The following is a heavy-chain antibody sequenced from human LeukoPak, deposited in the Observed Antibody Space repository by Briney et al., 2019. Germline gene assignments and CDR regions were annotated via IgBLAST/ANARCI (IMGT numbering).Heavy chain of an antibody. D-gene: IGHD5-18*01. V-gene: IGHV4-34*01. CDR3: ARGNSYGTFYFDY. CDR2: INQSGST. J-gene: IGHJ4*02. CDR1: GASFTGYY. Sequence: PSETLSLTCAVDGASFTGYYWSWIRQHPGKGMEWLGEINQSGSTNYNPSLKSRVTISVDTSKNQFSLKLTSVTAADTAVYYCARGNSYGTFYFDYWGQGTLVTVSS.